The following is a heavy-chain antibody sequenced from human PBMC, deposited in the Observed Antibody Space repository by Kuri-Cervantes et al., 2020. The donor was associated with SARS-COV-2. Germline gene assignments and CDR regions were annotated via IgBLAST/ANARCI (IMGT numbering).Heavy chain of an antibody. D-gene: IGHD4-23*01. Sequence: SETLSLTCTVSGGSISSYYWSWIRQPPGKGLEWIGYIYYSGSTNYNPSLKSRVTISVDTSKNQFSLKLSSVTAADTAVYYCARDGGGARDCYYGMDVWGQGTTVTVSS. CDR1: GGSISSYY. CDR2: IYYSGST. V-gene: IGHV4-59*01. J-gene: IGHJ6*02. CDR3: ARDGGGARDCYYGMDV.